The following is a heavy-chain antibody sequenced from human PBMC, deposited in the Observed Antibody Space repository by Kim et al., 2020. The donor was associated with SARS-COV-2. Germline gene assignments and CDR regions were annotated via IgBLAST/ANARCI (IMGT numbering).Heavy chain of an antibody. CDR3: AKAIESVAPRWYYYYGMDV. CDR1: GFTFSSYG. CDR2: ISYDGSNK. Sequence: GGSLRLSCAASGFTFSSYGMHWVRQAPGKGLEWVAVISYDGSNKYYADSVKGRFTISRDNSKNTLYLQMNSLRAEDTAVYYCAKAIESVAPRWYYYYGMDVWGQGTTVTVSS. V-gene: IGHV3-30*18. J-gene: IGHJ6*02. D-gene: IGHD5-12*01.